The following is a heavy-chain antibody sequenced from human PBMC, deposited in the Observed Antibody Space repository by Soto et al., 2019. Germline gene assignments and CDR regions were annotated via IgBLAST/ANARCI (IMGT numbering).Heavy chain of an antibody. CDR3: ARGYAPGPGWFGP. CDR2: SYHSGST. J-gene: IGHJ5*02. CDR1: GGSISSSNW. V-gene: IGHV4-4*02. D-gene: IGHD1-1*01. Sequence: QVQLQESGPGLVKPSGTLSLTCAVSGGSISSSNWWSLVRQPPGKGLEWIGESYHSGSTNYNPSLKRRVTISVDKSKIQFSLKLSAVTAADTDVYYWARGYAPGPGWFGPWGQGTLVTVSS.